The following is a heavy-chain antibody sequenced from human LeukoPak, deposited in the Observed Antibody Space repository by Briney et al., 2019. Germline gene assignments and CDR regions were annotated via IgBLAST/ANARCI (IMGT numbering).Heavy chain of an antibody. Sequence: GGSLRLSCVASGFTFSSYEMNWVRQAPGKGLEWVSYISSSGSTIYYADSVKGRFTISRDNAKNSLYLQMNSLRAEDTAVYYCARDDWEYSYGLEVKRGQGTLVTVSS. CDR1: GFTFSSYE. V-gene: IGHV3-48*03. D-gene: IGHD5-18*01. CDR3: ARDDWEYSYGLEVK. CDR2: ISSSGSTI. J-gene: IGHJ4*02.